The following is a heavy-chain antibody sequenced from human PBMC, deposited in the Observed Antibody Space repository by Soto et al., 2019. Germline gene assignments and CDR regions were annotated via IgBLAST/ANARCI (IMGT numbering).Heavy chain of an antibody. J-gene: IGHJ5*02. Sequence: PSETLSLTCTVSGGSISSYYWSWIRQPPGKGLEWIGYIYYSGSTNYNPSLKSRVTISVDTSKNQFSLKLSSVTAADTAVYYCARRSGSYYSDWFDPWGQGTLVTISS. D-gene: IGHD3-10*01. CDR1: GGSISSYY. CDR2: IYYSGST. V-gene: IGHV4-59*01. CDR3: ARRSGSYYSDWFDP.